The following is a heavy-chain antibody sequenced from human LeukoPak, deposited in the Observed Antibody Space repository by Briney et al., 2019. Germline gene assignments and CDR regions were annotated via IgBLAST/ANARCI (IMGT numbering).Heavy chain of an antibody. D-gene: IGHD3-22*01. V-gene: IGHV3-21*01. CDR3: ARDAEYYYDSRGGWFDP. J-gene: IGHJ5*02. Sequence: PGGSLRLSCAASGFTFSSYSMNWVRQAPGKGLEWVSSISSSSSYIYYADSVKGRFTISRDNAKNSLYLQMNSLRAEDTAVYYCARDAEYYYDSRGGWFDPWGQGTLVTVSP. CDR1: GFTFSSYS. CDR2: ISSSSSYI.